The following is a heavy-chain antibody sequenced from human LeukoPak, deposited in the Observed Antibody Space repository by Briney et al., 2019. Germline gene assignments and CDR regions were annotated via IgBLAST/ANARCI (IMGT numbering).Heavy chain of an antibody. J-gene: IGHJ4*02. CDR2: IYSGGST. CDR1: GFTVSSNY. D-gene: IGHD6-13*01. CDR3: ARAQSRAAAGLDY. V-gene: IGHV3-53*01. Sequence: GGSLRLSCAASGFTVSSNYMSWVRQAPGKGLEWVSVIYSGGSTYYADSVKGRFTISRDNSKNTLYLQMNSLRAEDTAVYYCARAQSRAAAGLDYWGQGTLVTVSS.